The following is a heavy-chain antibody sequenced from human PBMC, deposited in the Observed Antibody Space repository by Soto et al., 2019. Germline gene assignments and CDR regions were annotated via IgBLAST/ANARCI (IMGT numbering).Heavy chain of an antibody. CDR3: ARDRLRAADFDI. CDR1: GFTFSSYW. Sequence: GGSLRLSCAASGFTFSSYWMSWVRQAPGKGLEWVANIKQDGSEKYYVDSVKGRFTISRDNAKNSLYLQMNSLRAEDMAVYYSARDRLRAADFDIWGQGTMVTVSS. V-gene: IGHV3-7*01. CDR2: IKQDGSEK. D-gene: IGHD4-17*01. J-gene: IGHJ3*02.